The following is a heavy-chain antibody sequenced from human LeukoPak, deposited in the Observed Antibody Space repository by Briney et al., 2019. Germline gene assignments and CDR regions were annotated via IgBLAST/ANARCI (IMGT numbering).Heavy chain of an antibody. D-gene: IGHD6-19*01. CDR3: ARGQDSSGWYYYYGMDV. Sequence: SQTLSLTCAVSDFSISSGTYSWRWIRQPPGKGLEWIGYISHSGSTYYNPSLKSRVTISVDRSTNQFSLKLSSVTAADTAVYYCARGQDSSGWYYYYGMDVWGQGTTVTVSS. CDR1: DFSISSGTYS. CDR2: ISHSGST. J-gene: IGHJ6*02. V-gene: IGHV4-30-2*01.